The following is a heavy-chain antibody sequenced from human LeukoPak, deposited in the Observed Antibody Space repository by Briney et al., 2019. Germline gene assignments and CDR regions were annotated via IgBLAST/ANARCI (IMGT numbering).Heavy chain of an antibody. CDR3: ARGGVATIPGAFDY. CDR1: GGSISSGGYS. Sequence: SETLSLTCAVSGGSISSGGYSWSWIRQPPGKGLEWVGYICHSGSTYYNPSLKSRVTISVDRSKNQFSLKLSSVTAADTAVYYCARGGVATIPGAFDYWGQGTLVTVSS. J-gene: IGHJ4*02. V-gene: IGHV4-30-2*01. D-gene: IGHD5-24*01. CDR2: ICHSGST.